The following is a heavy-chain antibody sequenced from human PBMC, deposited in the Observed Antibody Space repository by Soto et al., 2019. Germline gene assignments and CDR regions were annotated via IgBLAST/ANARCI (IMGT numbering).Heavy chain of an antibody. CDR1: GFTFSSYG. Sequence: QVQLVESGGGVVQPGRSLRLSCAASGFTFSSYGMHWVRQAPGKGLEWVAVIWYDGSNKYYADSVKGRFTISRDNSKNTLYLQMISLRAEDTAVYYCARDRYGSYGHFAYWGQGTLVTVSS. CDR2: IWYDGSNK. V-gene: IGHV3-33*01. J-gene: IGHJ4*02. CDR3: ARDRYGSYGHFAY. D-gene: IGHD5-18*01.